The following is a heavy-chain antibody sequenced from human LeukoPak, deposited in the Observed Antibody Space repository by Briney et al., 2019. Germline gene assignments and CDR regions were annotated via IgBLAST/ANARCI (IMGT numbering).Heavy chain of an antibody. J-gene: IGHJ4*02. V-gene: IGHV1-69*05. CDR1: GGTFTSYA. D-gene: IGHD6-13*01. Sequence: SVKVSCKASGGTFTSYAISWVRQAPGQGLEWMGGIIPIFGTANYAQQFQGRVTITTDESTSTAYMGLSSLRSEDTAVYYCARDDGSSSWSWYYFDYWGQGTLVTVSS. CDR3: ARDDGSSSWSWYYFDY. CDR2: IIPIFGTA.